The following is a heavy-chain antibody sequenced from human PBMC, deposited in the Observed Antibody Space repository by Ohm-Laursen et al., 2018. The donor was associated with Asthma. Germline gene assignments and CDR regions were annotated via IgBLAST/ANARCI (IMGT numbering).Heavy chain of an antibody. CDR1: GFTFSSYA. CDR3: ARGEVPVYYYGLDD. D-gene: IGHD4-11*01. J-gene: IGHJ6*02. V-gene: IGHV3-30-3*01. Sequence: SLRLSCTASGFTFSSYAMHWVRQAPGKGLEWVAVISYDGSNKYYADSVKGRFTISRDNSKTTLHLQMNSLRAEDTAVYYCARGEVPVYYYGLDDWGQGTTVTVSS. CDR2: ISYDGSNK.